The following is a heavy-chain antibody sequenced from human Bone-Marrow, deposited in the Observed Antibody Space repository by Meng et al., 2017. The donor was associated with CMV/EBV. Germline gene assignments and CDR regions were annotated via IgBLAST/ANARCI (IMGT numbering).Heavy chain of an antibody. V-gene: IGHV3-30-3*01. D-gene: IGHD3-3*01. Sequence: SCKASGFTFSSYAMHWVRQAPGKGLEWVAVISYDGSNKYYADSVKGRFTISRDNSKNTLYLQMNSLRAEDTAVYYCARSGEAFWSGYYPPYYYYYYGMDVWGQGTTVTVSS. J-gene: IGHJ6*02. CDR3: ARSGEAFWSGYYPPYYYYYYGMDV. CDR1: GFTFSSYA. CDR2: ISYDGSNK.